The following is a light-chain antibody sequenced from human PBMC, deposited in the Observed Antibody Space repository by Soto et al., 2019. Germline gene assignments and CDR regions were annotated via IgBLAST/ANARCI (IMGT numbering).Light chain of an antibody. Sequence: DIQMTQSPSTLSASVGDRVTITCRASQTITNWLSWYQQKPGKAPKLLIYKPSSLETGVPSRFSGSMSGTDFTLTISSLQPDDSATYYCQQYHTYWTFGQGTKVESK. V-gene: IGKV1-5*03. J-gene: IGKJ1*01. CDR3: QQYHTYWT. CDR2: KPS. CDR1: QTITNW.